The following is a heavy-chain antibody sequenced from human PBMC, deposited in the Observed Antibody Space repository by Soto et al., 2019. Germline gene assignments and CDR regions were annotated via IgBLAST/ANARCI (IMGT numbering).Heavy chain of an antibody. Sequence: PGASLRLYCAASGFTFSRFWMHWVRQAPGKGLEWVSRASPDGTSTRYADSVKGRFTISRDNAKNTLFMQRNSLRAEDTAVYYCTRHGSGDYFLFDPWGQGTLVTVSS. V-gene: IGHV3-74*01. J-gene: IGHJ5*02. CDR1: GFTFSRFW. CDR3: TRHGSGDYFLFDP. CDR2: ASPDGTST. D-gene: IGHD4-17*01.